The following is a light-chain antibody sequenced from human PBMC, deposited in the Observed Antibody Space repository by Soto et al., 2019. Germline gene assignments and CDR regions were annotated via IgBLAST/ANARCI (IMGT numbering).Light chain of an antibody. Sequence: EIVLTQSPATLSLSPGERATLSCRASQSVSSYSAWYEQKPCQAPRLLIYDASNRATGIPARFSGSGSGTDFTLTISSLEPEDFAVYYCQQRSNWSITFGQGTRLEIK. CDR3: QQRSNWSIT. V-gene: IGKV3-11*01. CDR1: QSVSSY. CDR2: DAS. J-gene: IGKJ5*01.